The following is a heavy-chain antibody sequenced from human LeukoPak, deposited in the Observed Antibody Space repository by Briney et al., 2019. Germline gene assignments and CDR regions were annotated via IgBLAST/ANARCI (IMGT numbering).Heavy chain of an antibody. CDR3: ASYDSSGYYDIYFDY. CDR1: GFTFSSYA. J-gene: IGHJ4*02. D-gene: IGHD3-22*01. Sequence: PGGSLRLSCAASGFTFSSYAMHWVRQAPGKGLEWVAVISYDGSNKYYADSVKGRFTISRDNSKNTLYLQMNSLRAEDTVVYYCASYDSSGYYDIYFDYWGQGTLVTVSS. CDR2: ISYDGSNK. V-gene: IGHV3-30-3*01.